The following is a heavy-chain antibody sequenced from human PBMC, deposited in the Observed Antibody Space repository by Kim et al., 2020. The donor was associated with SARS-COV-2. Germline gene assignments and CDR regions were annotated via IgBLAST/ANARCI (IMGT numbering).Heavy chain of an antibody. CDR1: GYTLTELS. J-gene: IGHJ4*02. V-gene: IGHV1-24*01. Sequence: ASVKVSCKVSGYTLTELSMHWVRQAPGKGLEWMGGFDPEDGETIYAQKFQGRVTMTEDTSTDTAYMELSSLRSEDTAVYYCATSITMVRGVYFDYWGQGTLVTVSS. D-gene: IGHD3-10*01. CDR3: ATSITMVRGVYFDY. CDR2: FDPEDGET.